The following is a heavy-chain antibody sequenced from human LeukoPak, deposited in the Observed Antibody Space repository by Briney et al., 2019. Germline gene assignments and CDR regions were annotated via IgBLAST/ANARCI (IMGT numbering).Heavy chain of an antibody. Sequence: KPSETQSLTCTVSGGSISSYYWSWIRQPPGKGLEWIGYIYYSGSTNYNPSLKSRVTISVDTSKNQFSLKLSSVTAADTAVYYCARETSSGSGYYFDYWGQGTLVTVSS. J-gene: IGHJ4*02. CDR1: GGSISSYY. D-gene: IGHD3-22*01. CDR3: ARETSSGSGYYFDY. CDR2: IYYSGST. V-gene: IGHV4-59*01.